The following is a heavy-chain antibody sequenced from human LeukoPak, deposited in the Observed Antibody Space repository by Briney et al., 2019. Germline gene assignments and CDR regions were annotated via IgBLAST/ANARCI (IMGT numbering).Heavy chain of an antibody. CDR2: INPSGGST. CDR1: GYTFTSYG. CDR3: ARDQGGWYFDL. J-gene: IGHJ2*01. V-gene: IGHV1-46*01. D-gene: IGHD3-16*01. Sequence: ASVKVSCKASGYTFTSYGISWVRQAPGQGLEWMGIINPSGGSTSYAQKFQGRVTMTRDMSTSTVYMELSSLRSEDTAVYYCARDQGGWYFDLWGRGTLVTVSS.